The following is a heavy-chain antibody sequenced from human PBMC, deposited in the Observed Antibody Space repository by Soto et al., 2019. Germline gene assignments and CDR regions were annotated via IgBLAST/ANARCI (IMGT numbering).Heavy chain of an antibody. CDR3: ARDRYGDYSLGFNY. CDR1: GFTFSDYT. Sequence: GGSLRLSCAASGFTFSDYTMNWVRQAPGKGLEWVSSISRSGIYLYNVDSVKGRFTISRDNAENSLYLQLNSLRAEDTAVYYCARDRYGDYSLGFNYWGQGALVTVSS. J-gene: IGHJ4*02. D-gene: IGHD4-17*01. CDR2: ISRSGIYL. V-gene: IGHV3-21*01.